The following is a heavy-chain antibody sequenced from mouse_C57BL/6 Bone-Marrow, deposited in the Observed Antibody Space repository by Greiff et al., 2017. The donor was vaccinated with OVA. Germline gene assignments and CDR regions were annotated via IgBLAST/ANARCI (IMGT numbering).Heavy chain of an antibody. CDR3: ARSGDYYGSSHY. V-gene: IGHV1-55*01. CDR2: IYPGSGST. J-gene: IGHJ2*01. D-gene: IGHD1-1*01. CDR1: GYTFTSYW. Sequence: QVQLQQPGAELVKPGASVKMSCKASGYTFTSYWITWVKQRPGQGLEWIGDIYPGSGSTNYNEKFKSKATLTVDTSSSTAYMQLSSLTSEDSAVYYCARSGDYYGSSHYWGKGTTLTVSS.